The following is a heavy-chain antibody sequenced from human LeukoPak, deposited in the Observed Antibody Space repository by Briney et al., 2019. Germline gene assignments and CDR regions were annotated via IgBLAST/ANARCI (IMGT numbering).Heavy chain of an antibody. CDR2: IIPIFGTA. D-gene: IGHD3-3*01. CDR3: ALNWSGYNMVWERGLNWFAP. J-gene: IGHJ5*02. Sequence: SVKVSCKASGGTFSSYAISWVRQAPGQGLEWMGGIIPIFGTANYAQKFQGRVTITTDESTCTAYMELSSLRSEDTAVYCCALNWSGYNMVWERGLNWFAPWGQGTLVTVSS. CDR1: GGTFSSYA. V-gene: IGHV1-69*05.